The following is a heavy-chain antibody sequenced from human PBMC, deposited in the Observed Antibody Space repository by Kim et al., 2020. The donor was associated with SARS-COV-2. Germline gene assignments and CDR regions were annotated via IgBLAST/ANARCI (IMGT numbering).Heavy chain of an antibody. V-gene: IGHV1-18*04. CDR3: AXXXGEKKNWFDP. CDR2: ISAHNGNT. J-gene: IGHJ5*02. CDR1: GYTFTSYG. Sequence: ASVKVSCKASGYTFTSYGISWVRQAPGQGLEWMGWISAHNGNTNYAQKLQGRVTXTTDTTTXXAYMELRSLRSDDTAVXXXAXXXGEKKNWFDPWXXGTLXXVSS. D-gene: IGHD7-27*01.